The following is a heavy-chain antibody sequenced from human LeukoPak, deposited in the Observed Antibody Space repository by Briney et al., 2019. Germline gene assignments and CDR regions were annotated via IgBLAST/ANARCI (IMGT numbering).Heavy chain of an antibody. D-gene: IGHD2-2*01. CDR3: ARVGYCSSTSCSHPDYYYYYMDV. Sequence: GGSLSLSCAASGFTFSSSWMSWVRLAPGEWLEWVANIKQDGSEKYYVDSVKGRFTISRDNAKNSLYLQMNSLRAEDTAVYYCARVGYCSSTSCSHPDYYYYYMDVWGKGTTVTVSS. CDR2: IKQDGSEK. V-gene: IGHV3-7*01. CDR1: GFTFSSSW. J-gene: IGHJ6*03.